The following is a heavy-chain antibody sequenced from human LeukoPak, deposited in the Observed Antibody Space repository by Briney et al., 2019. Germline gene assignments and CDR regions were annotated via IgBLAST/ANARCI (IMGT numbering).Heavy chain of an antibody. CDR2: IKSKTDGGTT. CDR1: GFTFSNAW. D-gene: IGHD5-12*01. J-gene: IGHJ4*02. V-gene: IGHV3-15*01. CDR3: TTDSHIVATITERGAGDNLNDY. Sequence: GGSLRLSCAASGFTFSNAWMSWVRQAPGKGLEWVGRIKSKTDGGTTDYAAPVKGRFTISRDDSKNTLYLQMNSLKTEDTAVYYCTTDSHIVATITERGAGDNLNDYWGQGTLVTVSS.